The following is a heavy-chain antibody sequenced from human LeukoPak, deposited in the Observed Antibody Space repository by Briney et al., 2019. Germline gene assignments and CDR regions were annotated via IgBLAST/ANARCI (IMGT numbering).Heavy chain of an antibody. Sequence: HPGGSLRLSCAASGFTFSSYWMSWVRQAPGKGLEWVANIKQDGSEKYYVDSVKGRFTISRDNAKNSLHLQMNSLRAEDTAVYYCASGGGTKDFDYWGQGTLVTVSS. D-gene: IGHD4-23*01. CDR1: GFTFSSYW. CDR3: ASGGGTKDFDY. V-gene: IGHV3-7*01. J-gene: IGHJ4*02. CDR2: IKQDGSEK.